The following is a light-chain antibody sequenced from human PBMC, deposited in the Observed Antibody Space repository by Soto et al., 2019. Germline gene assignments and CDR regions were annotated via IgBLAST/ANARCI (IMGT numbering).Light chain of an antibody. CDR1: SSDVGGYNY. CDR3: SSYTISSIPYV. J-gene: IGLJ1*01. Sequence: QSALTQPASVSGSPGQSITISCTGTSSDVGGYNYVSWYQQHPGKAPKLMIYEVSNRPSGVSNRFSGSKSGNTASLTISGLQADDEADYYCSSYTISSIPYVFGTGTKLTVL. V-gene: IGLV2-14*01. CDR2: EVS.